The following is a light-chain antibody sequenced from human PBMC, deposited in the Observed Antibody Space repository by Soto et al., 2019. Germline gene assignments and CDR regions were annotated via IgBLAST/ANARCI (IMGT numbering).Light chain of an antibody. V-gene: IGLV1-40*01. CDR2: GNN. CDR3: QSYDSSLSCWV. CDR1: SSNIGAGYD. J-gene: IGLJ3*02. Sequence: QSVLTQPPSVSGAPGQRVTISCTGSSSNIGAGYDVHWYQQLPGTAPKLLIYGNNNRPSGVPYRFSGSKSATSDSLAITGLQAEDEADYYCQSYDSSLSCWVFGGGTKLTVL.